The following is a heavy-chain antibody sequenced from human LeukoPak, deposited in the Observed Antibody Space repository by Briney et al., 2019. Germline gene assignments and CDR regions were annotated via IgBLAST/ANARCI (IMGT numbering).Heavy chain of an antibody. V-gene: IGHV1-18*04. CDR1: GYTFTIYG. Sequence: ASVTVSFTASGYTFTIYGISWVRQAPGQGRERMGWISAYNGNTNYAQKLQGRVTITTDTSTSTAYMELRSLRSDDTAVYYCARGGYDILTGSYYFDYWGQGTLVTVSS. J-gene: IGHJ4*02. CDR2: ISAYNGNT. CDR3: ARGGYDILTGSYYFDY. D-gene: IGHD3-9*01.